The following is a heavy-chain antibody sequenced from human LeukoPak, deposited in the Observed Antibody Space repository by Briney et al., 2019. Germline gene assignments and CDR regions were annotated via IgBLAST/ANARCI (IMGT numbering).Heavy chain of an antibody. CDR2: TSDRGDYT. CDR3: ARKAQYNGHYPLDY. CDR1: GFTFTGYS. J-gene: IGHJ4*02. D-gene: IGHD1-7*01. V-gene: IGHV3-23*01. Sequence: GGSLRLSCAASGFTFTGYSMSWVRQAPGKGLEWVSGTSDRGDYTYYADSVKGRFTISRDSSKNTLFLQMNSLRAEDTALYFCARKAQYNGHYPLDYWGQGTLVTVSS.